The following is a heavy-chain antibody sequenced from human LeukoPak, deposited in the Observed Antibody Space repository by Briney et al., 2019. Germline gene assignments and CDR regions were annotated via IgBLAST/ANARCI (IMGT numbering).Heavy chain of an antibody. J-gene: IGHJ4*02. CDR2: ISYDGSDE. CDR3: ARDFAPEWFDIH. Sequence: GGSLRLSCVASGLAFSSYSMHWVRQAPGKGLEWVGVISYDGSDEYYTDSVKGRFTISRDNSKNTVYLQMNSLRADDTAVYYCARDFAPEWFDIHWGQGTLVTVS. D-gene: IGHD3-3*01. V-gene: IGHV3-30*04. CDR1: GLAFSSYS.